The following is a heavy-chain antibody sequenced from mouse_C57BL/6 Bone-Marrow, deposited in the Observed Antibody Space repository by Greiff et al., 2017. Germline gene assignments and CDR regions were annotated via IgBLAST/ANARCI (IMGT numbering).Heavy chain of an antibody. J-gene: IGHJ4*01. CDR2: IYPGSGNT. D-gene: IGHD1-1*01. CDR3: ASPYYCSSYDAMGY. V-gene: IGHV1-76*01. CDR1: GYTFTDYY. Sequence: QVQLQQSGAELVRPGASVKLSCKASGYTFTDYYINWVKQRPGQGLEWIARIYPGSGNTYYNEKFKGKATLTAEKSSSTAYMQLSSLTSEDSAVYFCASPYYCSSYDAMGYWGQGTSVTVYS.